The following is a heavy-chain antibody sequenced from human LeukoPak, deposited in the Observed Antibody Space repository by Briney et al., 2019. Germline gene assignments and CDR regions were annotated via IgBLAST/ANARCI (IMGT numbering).Heavy chain of an antibody. CDR3: AKVRDCGGDCLDY. D-gene: IGHD2-21*01. CDR2: ISYDGSNK. Sequence: PGGSLRLSCAVSGFTFRDYGMHWVRQAPGKGLEWVASISYDGSNKVYADSVKGRFTISRDNSKSTLYLQMNSLRAEDTAVYYCAKVRDCGGDCLDYWGQGTLVTVSS. CDR1: GFTFRDYG. V-gene: IGHV3-30*18. J-gene: IGHJ4*02.